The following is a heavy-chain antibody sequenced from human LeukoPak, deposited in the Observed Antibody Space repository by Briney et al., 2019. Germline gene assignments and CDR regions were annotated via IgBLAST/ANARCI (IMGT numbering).Heavy chain of an antibody. CDR3: ARRRDGYNFGSFYFDY. Sequence: ETLSLTCTVSGGSISSYYWSWIRQPAGKGLEWIGRIYTSGSTNYNPSLKSRVTTSVDTSKNQFSLSLNSVTAADTAVYYCARRRDGYNFGSFYFDYWGQGILVTVSS. J-gene: IGHJ4*02. CDR2: IYTSGST. CDR1: GGSISSYY. D-gene: IGHD5-24*01. V-gene: IGHV4-4*07.